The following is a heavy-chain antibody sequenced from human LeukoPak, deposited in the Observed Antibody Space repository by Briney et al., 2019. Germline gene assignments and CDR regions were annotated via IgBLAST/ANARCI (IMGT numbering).Heavy chain of an antibody. CDR3: ARDGRSYSAFDY. D-gene: IGHD3-10*01. J-gene: IGHJ4*02. CDR2: VYDSVNT. V-gene: IGHV4-59*01. CDR1: GGSIIGYL. Sequence: SETLSLTCTVSGGSIIGYLWTWIRQPPGKGLEWIGYVYDSVNTNYNPSLKSRVAISVDTSKNQFSLKLNSVTAADTAVYYCARDGRSYSAFDYWGQGTLVTVSS.